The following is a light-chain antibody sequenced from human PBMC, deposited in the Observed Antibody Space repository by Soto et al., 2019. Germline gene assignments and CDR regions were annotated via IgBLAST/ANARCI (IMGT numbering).Light chain of an antibody. J-gene: IGLJ1*01. Sequence: QLVLTQPPSASGTPGQRIIISCSGRTSNIESHSVNWFQQVPGTAPKLLIITNNQRSSGVPDRFSGSKSGASASLAISGLQSEDEATYYCATWDDSRKGVFGTGTKLTVL. V-gene: IGLV1-44*01. CDR1: TSNIESHS. CDR3: ATWDDSRKGV. CDR2: TNN.